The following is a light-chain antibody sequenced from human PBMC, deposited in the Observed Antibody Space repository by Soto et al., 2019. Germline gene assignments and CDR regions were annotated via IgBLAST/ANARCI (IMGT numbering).Light chain of an antibody. CDR2: GVT. CDR3: SSFTTSYFYV. CDR1: GSDIGAYNY. J-gene: IGLJ1*01. V-gene: IGLV2-14*01. Sequence: QSALTQPASVSGSPGQSITISCTGSGSDIGAYNYVSWYQQHPGKAPKLLIQGVTRRPSGVSSRFSASKSAYTASLTISGLQAEDEATYFCSSFTTSYFYVFGPGTKVTVL.